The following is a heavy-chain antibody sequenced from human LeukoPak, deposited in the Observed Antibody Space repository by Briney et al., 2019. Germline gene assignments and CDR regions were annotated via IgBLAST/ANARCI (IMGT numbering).Heavy chain of an antibody. CDR2: ISYDGSNK. CDR1: GFTFSSYG. CDR3: AKDRLIVVVTATDY. D-gene: IGHD2-21*02. J-gene: IGHJ4*02. Sequence: GGSLRLSCAASGFTFSSYGMHWVRQAPGKGLEWVAVISYDGSNKYYADSAKGRFTISRDNSKNTLYLQMNSLRAEDTAVYYCAKDRLIVVVTATDYWGQGTLVTVSS. V-gene: IGHV3-30*18.